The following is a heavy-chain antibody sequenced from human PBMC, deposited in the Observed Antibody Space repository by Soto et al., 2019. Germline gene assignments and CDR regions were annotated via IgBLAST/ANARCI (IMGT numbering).Heavy chain of an antibody. CDR1: GYAFTSYY. J-gene: IGHJ4*02. D-gene: IGHD2-21*02. Sequence: ASVKVSCKESGYAFTSYYMHWVRQAPGQGLEWMGIINPSGGSTSYAQKFQGRVTMTRDTSTSTVYMERSSLRSEDTAVYYCAGGGGYRRSGDDWDPFDYWGQGTLVTVSS. CDR3: AGGGGYRRSGDDWDPFDY. V-gene: IGHV1-46*01. CDR2: INPSGGST.